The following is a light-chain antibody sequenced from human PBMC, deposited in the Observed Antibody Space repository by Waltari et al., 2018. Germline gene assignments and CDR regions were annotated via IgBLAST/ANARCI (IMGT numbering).Light chain of an antibody. CDR3: QSADSSGTWV. Sequence: SYELTQPPSVSVSPGQTATITCSGDALPKQFAHWYHQKPGQARVVVIYKDTERPSGIPERCSGSSSGTTVTLTINGVQAEDEADYYCQSADSSGTWVFGGGTKLTVL. J-gene: IGLJ3*02. CDR1: ALPKQF. CDR2: KDT. V-gene: IGLV3-25*03.